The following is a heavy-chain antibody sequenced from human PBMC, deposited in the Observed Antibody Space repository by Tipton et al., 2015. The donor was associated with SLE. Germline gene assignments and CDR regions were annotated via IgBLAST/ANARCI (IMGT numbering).Heavy chain of an antibody. Sequence: GSLRLSCAASGFTFSSYAMSWVRQAPGKGLEWVSAISGRGGSTYYADSVKGRFTISRDNSKNTLHLQMNSLRAEDTAVYHCAKVRGIVGAADYWGQGTLVTVSS. V-gene: IGHV3-23*01. CDR3: AKVRGIVGAADY. CDR1: GFTFSSYA. D-gene: IGHD1-26*01. CDR2: ISGRGGST. J-gene: IGHJ4*02.